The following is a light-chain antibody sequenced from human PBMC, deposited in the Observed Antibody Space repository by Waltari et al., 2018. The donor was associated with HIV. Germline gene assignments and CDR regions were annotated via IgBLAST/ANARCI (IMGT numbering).Light chain of an antibody. CDR1: QSLLHSNGYNY. J-gene: IGKJ1*01. Sequence: IVITQYPLSLPVTLGETASISCRPSQSLLHSNGYNYLDWYLQKPGQSPQLLIYLGSNRASGVPDRFSGSGSGTDFTLKISRVEAEDVGVYYCMQALQTPRTFGQGTKVEIK. CDR3: MQALQTPRT. V-gene: IGKV2-28*01. CDR2: LGS.